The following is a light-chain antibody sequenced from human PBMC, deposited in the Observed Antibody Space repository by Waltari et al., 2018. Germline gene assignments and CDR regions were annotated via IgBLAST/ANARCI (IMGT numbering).Light chain of an antibody. V-gene: IGKV3D-15*01. Sequence: VLTQSPGTVSVSPGERATLSCRASQSINNNLAWFQQKPGQAPRLLVYGASTRATGIPARFSGSGSGTEFTLTISSLQSEDFAVDYCQQYDKWLLFTFGPGTKVDFK. CDR3: QQYDKWLLFT. CDR1: QSINNN. J-gene: IGKJ3*01. CDR2: GAS.